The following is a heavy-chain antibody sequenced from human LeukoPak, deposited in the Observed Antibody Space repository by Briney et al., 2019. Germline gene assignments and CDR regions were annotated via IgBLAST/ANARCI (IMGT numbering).Heavy chain of an antibody. V-gene: IGHV4-4*07. CDR1: GGSISSYY. CDR2: IYTSGST. CDR3: ARVTIPGDYMDV. J-gene: IGHJ6*03. Sequence: SETLFLTCTVSGGSISSYYWSWIRQPAGKGLEWIGRIYTSGSTNYNPSLKSRVTMSVDTSKNQFSLKLSSVTAADTAVYYCARVTIPGDYMDVWGKGTTVTVSS. D-gene: IGHD3-9*01.